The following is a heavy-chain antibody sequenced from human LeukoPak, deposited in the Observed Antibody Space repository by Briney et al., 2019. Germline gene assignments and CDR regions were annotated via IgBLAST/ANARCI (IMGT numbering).Heavy chain of an antibody. CDR3: GKDAGRDSVVEGVFDY. CDR1: GFTFSSYG. Sequence: GSLRLSCAASGFTFSSYGMHWVRQAPGKGLEWVAFIRYDGSNKYYADSVKGRFTISRDNSKNTLYLQMNSLRAEDTAVYYCGKDAGRDSVVEGVFDYWGQRTLVTVSS. D-gene: IGHD2-2*01. V-gene: IGHV3-30*02. J-gene: IGHJ4*02. CDR2: IRYDGSNK.